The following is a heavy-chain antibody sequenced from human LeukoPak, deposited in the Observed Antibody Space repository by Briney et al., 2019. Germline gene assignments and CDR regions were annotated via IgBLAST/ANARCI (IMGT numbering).Heavy chain of an antibody. J-gene: IGHJ4*02. V-gene: IGHV4-59*08. Sequence: PSETLSLTCTVSGGSISKYYWSWIRQPPGKGLEWIGYIYYTGSTDYNPSLKSRVTISVDTSKNQFSLKLSSVTAADTAVYYCARGTLVVYPDYWGQGTLVTVSS. CDR2: IYYTGST. D-gene: IGHD3-22*01. CDR1: GGSISKYY. CDR3: ARGTLVVYPDY.